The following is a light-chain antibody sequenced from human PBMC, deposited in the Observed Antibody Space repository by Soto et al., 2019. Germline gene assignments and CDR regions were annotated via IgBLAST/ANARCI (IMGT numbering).Light chain of an antibody. CDR1: PSDVGGYNS. CDR3: SSYAGSNVL. Sequence: QSVLTQPPSASGSPGQSVTISCTGTPSDVGGYNSVSWYQQYPGKAPKLMIYDVSKRPSGVPDRFSGSKSGTTASLTVSGLQAEDEANYYCSSYAGSNVLFGGGTKVT. V-gene: IGLV2-8*01. J-gene: IGLJ2*01. CDR2: DVS.